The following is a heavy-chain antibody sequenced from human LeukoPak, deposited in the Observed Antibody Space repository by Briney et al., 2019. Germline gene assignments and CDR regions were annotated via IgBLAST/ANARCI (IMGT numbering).Heavy chain of an antibody. D-gene: IGHD6-13*01. J-gene: IGHJ6*02. V-gene: IGHV3-48*04. CDR3: ARGMGSSWTYYYYGMDV. Sequence: GGSLRLSCAASGFTFSSYAMSWVRQAPGKGLEWVSYISSSGSTIYYADSVKGRFTISRDNAKNSLYLQMNSLRAEDTAVYYCARGMGSSWTYYYYGMDVWGQGTTVTVSS. CDR2: ISSSGSTI. CDR1: GFTFSSYA.